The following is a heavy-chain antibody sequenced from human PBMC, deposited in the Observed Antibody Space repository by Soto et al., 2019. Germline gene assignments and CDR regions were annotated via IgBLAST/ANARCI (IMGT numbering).Heavy chain of an antibody. CDR3: ARTTPYCYYGMDV. CDR2: INHSGST. D-gene: IGHD1-26*01. V-gene: IGHV4-34*01. J-gene: IGHJ6*02. Sequence: SETLSLTCAVYGGSFSGYYWSWIRQPPGKGLEWIGEINHSGSTNYNPSLKSRVTISVDTSKNQFSLKLSSVTAADTAVYYCARTTPYCYYGMDVWGQGTTVTVSS. CDR1: GGSFSGYY.